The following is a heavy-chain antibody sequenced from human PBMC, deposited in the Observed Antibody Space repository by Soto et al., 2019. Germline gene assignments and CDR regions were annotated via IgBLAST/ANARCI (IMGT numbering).Heavy chain of an antibody. CDR2: AYYRSKWYK. CDR1: GDSVSSNSAA. J-gene: IGHJ3*01. CDR3: AKESEGTFDV. D-gene: IGHD3-10*01. V-gene: IGHV6-1*01. Sequence: PSQTLSLTCAISGDSVSSNSAAWNWIRQSPSRGLEWLGRAYYRSKWYKDYAASVKSRISINPDTSKNQFSLQLNSVTPEDTAMYYCAKESEGTFDVWGQGTMVTVSS.